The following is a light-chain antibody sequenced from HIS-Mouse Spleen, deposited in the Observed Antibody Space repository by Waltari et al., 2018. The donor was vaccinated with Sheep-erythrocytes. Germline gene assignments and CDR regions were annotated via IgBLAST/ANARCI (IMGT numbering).Light chain of an antibody. J-gene: IGLJ3*02. V-gene: IGLV2-8*01. CDR2: EVS. Sequence: QSALTQPPSASGSPGQSVTISCTGTSSDVGGYNYVSWYQQHPGKAPKLMSYEVSKRPSGVPERFSGSKSGNTASLTVSGLQAEDEADYYCSSYAGSNNWVFGGGTKLTVL. CDR1: SSDVGGYNY. CDR3: SSYAGSNNWV.